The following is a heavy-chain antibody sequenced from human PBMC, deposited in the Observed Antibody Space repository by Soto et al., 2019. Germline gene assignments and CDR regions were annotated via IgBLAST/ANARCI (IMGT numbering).Heavy chain of an antibody. Sequence: PSETLSLTCAVYGGSFSGYYWSWIRQPPGKGLEWIGEINHSGSTNYNPSLKSRVTISVDTSKNQFSLKLSSVTAADTAVYYCARGYSSGWYGWFDPWGQGTLVTVS. V-gene: IGHV4-34*01. J-gene: IGHJ5*02. D-gene: IGHD6-19*01. CDR1: GGSFSGYY. CDR3: ARGYSSGWYGWFDP. CDR2: INHSGST.